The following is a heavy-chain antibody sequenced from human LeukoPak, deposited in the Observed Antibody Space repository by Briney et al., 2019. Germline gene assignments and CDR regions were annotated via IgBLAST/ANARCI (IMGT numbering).Heavy chain of an antibody. Sequence: GGSLRLSCAASGFTYISYAMSWVRQAPGKGLEWVSAISGSGGSTYYADSVKGRFTIYRDNHKNALYLHINSQRDKDTAVYYFAKVFFGYCSGGSCDFDYWGQGTLVTVSS. CDR2: ISGSGGST. CDR3: AKVFFGYCSGGSCDFDY. CDR1: GFTYISYA. V-gene: IGHV3-23*01. D-gene: IGHD2-15*01. J-gene: IGHJ4*02.